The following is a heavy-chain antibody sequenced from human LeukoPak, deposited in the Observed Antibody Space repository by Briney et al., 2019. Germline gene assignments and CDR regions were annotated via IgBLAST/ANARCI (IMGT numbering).Heavy chain of an antibody. Sequence: SETLSLTCTASGGSISGGGFYWSWIRQHPGKGLEWIGYIYYTGSTSYNPSLKSRVTMSVDTSKNQFSLKLSSVTAADTAVYYCARETLEWLLDYWGQGTLVTVSS. CDR3: ARETLEWLLDY. V-gene: IGHV4-31*03. D-gene: IGHD3-3*01. CDR2: IYYTGST. J-gene: IGHJ4*02. CDR1: GGSISGGGFY.